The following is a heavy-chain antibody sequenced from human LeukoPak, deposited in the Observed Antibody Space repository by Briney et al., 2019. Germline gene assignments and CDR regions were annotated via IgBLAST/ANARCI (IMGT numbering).Heavy chain of an antibody. J-gene: IGHJ6*03. CDR3: AKDGCSSTSCYRTHYYYMDV. Sequence: GGSLRLSCKASGFTFSSYAMSWVRQAPGKGLEWVSAISGSGGSTYYADSVKGRFTISRDNSKNTLYLQMNSLRAEDTAVYYCAKDGCSSTSCYRTHYYYMDVWGKGTTVTVSS. D-gene: IGHD2-2*02. V-gene: IGHV3-23*01. CDR2: ISGSGGST. CDR1: GFTFSSYA.